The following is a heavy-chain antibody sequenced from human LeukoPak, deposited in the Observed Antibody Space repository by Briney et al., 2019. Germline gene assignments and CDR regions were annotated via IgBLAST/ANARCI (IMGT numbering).Heavy chain of an antibody. CDR3: AKCGYSYDTFDY. Sequence: GGSLRLSCAASGFTFSSYGMHWVRQAPGKGLEGVADISYYGSNKYYADSVKGRFTISRDNSKNTLYLQMNSLRAEDTAVYYCAKCGYSYDTFDYWGQGTLVIVSS. CDR1: GFTFSSYG. J-gene: IGHJ4*02. V-gene: IGHV3-30*18. D-gene: IGHD5-18*01. CDR2: ISYYGSNK.